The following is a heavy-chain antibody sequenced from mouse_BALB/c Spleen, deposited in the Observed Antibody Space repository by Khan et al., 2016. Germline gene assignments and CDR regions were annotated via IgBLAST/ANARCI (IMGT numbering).Heavy chain of an antibody. D-gene: IGHD2-3*01. CDR1: GYTFTSYW. J-gene: IGHJ4*01. Sequence: QVQLQQSGAELARPGASVKLSCKASGYTFTSYWMQWVKQRPGQGLEWIGAIYPGDGDTRYTQKFKGKATLTADKSPSTAYMQLSSLASEDSAVYYCARWLLRPYAMDYWGQGTSVTVSS. CDR2: IYPGDGDT. CDR3: ARWLLRPYAMDY. V-gene: IGHV1-87*01.